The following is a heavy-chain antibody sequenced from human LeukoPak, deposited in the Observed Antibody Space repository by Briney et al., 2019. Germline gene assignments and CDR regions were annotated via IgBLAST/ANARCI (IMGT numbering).Heavy chain of an antibody. J-gene: IGHJ4*02. V-gene: IGHV4-30-4*07. D-gene: IGHD3-22*01. CDR3: ARNGDDSSDYYYFDY. Sequence: SETLSLTCAVSGDSISSGDYSWSWIRQPPGKGLEWIGYIYNSGSTKYNPSLKSRVTISVDTSKNQFSLKLNSVTAADTAVYYCARNGDDSSDYYYFDYWGQGTLVTVSS. CDR2: IYNSGST. CDR1: GDSISSGDYS.